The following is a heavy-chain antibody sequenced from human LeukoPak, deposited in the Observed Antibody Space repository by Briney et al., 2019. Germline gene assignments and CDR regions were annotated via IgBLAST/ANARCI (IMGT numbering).Heavy chain of an antibody. D-gene: IGHD6-19*01. Sequence: NAGGSLRLSCAASGFTFSSYSMNWVRQAPGKGLEWVSSISSSSSYIYYADSVKGRFTISRDNAKNSLYLQMNSPRAEGTAVYYCARGSGWYMSDALDIWGQGTMVTVSS. CDR2: ISSSSSYI. CDR3: ARGSGWYMSDALDI. CDR1: GFTFSSYS. J-gene: IGHJ3*02. V-gene: IGHV3-21*01.